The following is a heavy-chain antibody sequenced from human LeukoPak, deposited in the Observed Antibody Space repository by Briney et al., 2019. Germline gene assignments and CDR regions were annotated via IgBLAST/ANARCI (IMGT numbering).Heavy chain of an antibody. CDR3: AKDPQLRYFDWLSRDYYFDY. CDR1: GFIFSHHG. CDR2: IRADAVTT. J-gene: IGHJ4*02. V-gene: IGHV3-23*01. D-gene: IGHD3-9*01. Sequence: GGTLRLSCATSGFIFSHHGMNWVRQAPGKGLEWVSGIRADAVTTYYADSVKGRFIISRDNSKNTLYLQMNSLRAEDTAVYYCAKDPQLRYFDWLSRDYYFDYWGQGTLVTVSS.